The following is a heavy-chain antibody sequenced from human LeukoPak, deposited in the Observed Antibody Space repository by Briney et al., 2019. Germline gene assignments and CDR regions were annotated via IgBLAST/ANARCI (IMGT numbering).Heavy chain of an antibody. J-gene: IGHJ5*02. CDR3: ARIWGDYVWGSYPTLWFDP. CDR1: GYTFTSYD. D-gene: IGHD3-16*02. V-gene: IGHV1-8*01. Sequence: GASVKVSCKASGYTFTSYDINWVRQATGQGLEWMGWMNPNSGNTGYAQKFQGRVTMTRNTSISTAYMELSGLRSEDTAVYYCARIWGDYVWGSYPTLWFDPWGQGTLVTVSS. CDR2: MNPNSGNT.